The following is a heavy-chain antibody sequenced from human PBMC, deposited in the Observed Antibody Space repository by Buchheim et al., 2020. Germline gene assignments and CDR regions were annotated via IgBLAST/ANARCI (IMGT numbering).Heavy chain of an antibody. D-gene: IGHD3-22*01. CDR2: ISYDGSNK. CDR3: ARGDYYDSTLDY. Sequence: QVQLVESGGGVVQPGRSLRLSCAASGFTFSSYAMHWVRQAPGKGLEWVAVISYDGSNKYYADSVKGRFTISRDNSKNTLYLPMNSLRAEDTAVYYCARGDYYDSTLDYWGQGTL. V-gene: IGHV3-30*04. CDR1: GFTFSSYA. J-gene: IGHJ4*02.